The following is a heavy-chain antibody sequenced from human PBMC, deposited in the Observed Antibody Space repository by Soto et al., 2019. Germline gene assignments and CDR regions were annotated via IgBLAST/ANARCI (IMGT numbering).Heavy chain of an antibody. J-gene: IGHJ3*02. D-gene: IGHD2-2*01. CDR2: IYYSGST. CDR3: ARPVVPAAMYGAFDI. CDR1: GGSISSYY. Sequence: SETLSLTCTVSGGSISSYYWSWIRQPPGKGLEWIGYIYYSGSTNYNPSLKSRVTISVDTSKNQFSLKLSSVTAADTAVYYCARPVVPAAMYGAFDIWCQGTMVTVSS. V-gene: IGHV4-59*08.